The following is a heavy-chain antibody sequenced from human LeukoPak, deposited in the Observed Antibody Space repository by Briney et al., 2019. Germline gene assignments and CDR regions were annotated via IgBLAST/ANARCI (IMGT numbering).Heavy chain of an antibody. CDR2: VYSGGST. Sequence: GGSLRLSCAASGFTVSSNYMNWVRQAPGKGLEWVSVVYSGGSTYYADSVKGRFTISRDNSKNTLHLLMNSLSAEDTAVYYCARDRIFGVPQAVYYGMDVWGQGTTVTVSS. D-gene: IGHD3-3*01. V-gene: IGHV3-66*01. CDR1: GFTVSSNY. CDR3: ARDRIFGVPQAVYYGMDV. J-gene: IGHJ6*02.